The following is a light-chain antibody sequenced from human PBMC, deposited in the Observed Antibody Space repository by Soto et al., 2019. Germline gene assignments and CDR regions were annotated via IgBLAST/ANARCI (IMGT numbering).Light chain of an antibody. CDR2: RAS. CDR1: QNIYSN. CDR3: LQYHNLWA. V-gene: IGKV3-15*01. J-gene: IGKJ1*01. Sequence: EIVLTPSPATLSLSPVERATLSCRASQNIYSNVAWYQQRPGQAPRLLIYRASTRATGIPARFSGSGSGTEFTLTISSLQSEDFTVYSCLQYHNLWAFGQGTKVDIK.